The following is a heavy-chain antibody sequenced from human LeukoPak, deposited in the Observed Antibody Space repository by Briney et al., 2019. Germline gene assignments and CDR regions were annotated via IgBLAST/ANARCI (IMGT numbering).Heavy chain of an antibody. Sequence: GASVKVSCKASGYTFTGYYMHWVRQAPGRGLEWMGRINPNSGGTNYAQKFQGRVTMTRDTSISTAYMELSRLRSDDTAVYYCASVYSSSGSGDYWGQGTLVTVSS. V-gene: IGHV1-2*06. CDR1: GYTFTGYY. CDR2: INPNSGGT. CDR3: ASVYSSSGSGDY. D-gene: IGHD6-13*01. J-gene: IGHJ4*02.